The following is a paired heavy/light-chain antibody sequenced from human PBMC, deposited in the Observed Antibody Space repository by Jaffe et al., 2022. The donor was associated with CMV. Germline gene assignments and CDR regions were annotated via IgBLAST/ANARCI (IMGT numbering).Heavy chain of an antibody. D-gene: IGHD1-1*01. Sequence: QLVESGGGLVKPGGSLRLSCAGSGVTFRDFYMSWIRQAPGQGLEWLAYISSSGHVTHYADSVRGRFTVSRDNAKNSLYLEMNSLRADDTAVYYCARDPQTGDGYTFDLWGQGTLVAVSS. V-gene: IGHV3-11*01. CDR3: ARDPQTGDGYTFDL. CDR2: ISSSGHVT. CDR1: GVTFRDFY. J-gene: IGHJ4*02.
Light chain of an antibody. CDR2: AAA. Sequence: DIQMTQSPSSVSASIGDRVTITCRASQHIHNWLAWYQQKPGKAPKLLIYAAAYLQSGVPSRFSGSGSGTEYTLTISNLQPEDLATYYCQQADTFPLTFGGGTKVEIK. V-gene: IGKV1-12*01. CDR1: QHIHNW. J-gene: IGKJ4*01. CDR3: QQADTFPLT.